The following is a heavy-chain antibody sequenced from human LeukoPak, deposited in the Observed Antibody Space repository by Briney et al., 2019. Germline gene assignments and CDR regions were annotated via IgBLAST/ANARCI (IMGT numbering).Heavy chain of an antibody. J-gene: IGHJ4*02. V-gene: IGHV3-23*01. CDR1: GFTFSSYA. CDR3: AKEVVVVITAPTEAGFDY. D-gene: IGHD3-22*01. CDR2: IGGSGDST. Sequence: GGSLRLSCAASGFTFSSYAMGWVRQAPGKGLEWVSAIGGSGDSTYYADSMKGRFTISRDNSKSTLHLQMNSLRAEDTAVYYCAKEVVVVITAPTEAGFDYWGQGTLVTVSS.